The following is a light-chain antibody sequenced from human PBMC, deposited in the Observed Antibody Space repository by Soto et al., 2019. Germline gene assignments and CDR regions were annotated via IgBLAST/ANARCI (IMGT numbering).Light chain of an antibody. J-gene: IGKJ1*01. Sequence: EIVLTQSPGTLSLSPGERATLSCRASQSVDSYLTWYQQKPCQAPRLLIYDASNRATGIPARFSGSGSGTDFTLTISSLQPEDFATYYCQQSYSTPWTFGQGTKVDIK. V-gene: IGKV3-11*01. CDR3: QQSYSTPWT. CDR2: DAS. CDR1: QSVDSY.